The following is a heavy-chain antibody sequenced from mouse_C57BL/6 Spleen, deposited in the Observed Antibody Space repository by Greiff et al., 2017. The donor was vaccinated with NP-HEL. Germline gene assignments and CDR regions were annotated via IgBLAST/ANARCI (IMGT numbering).Heavy chain of an antibody. V-gene: IGHV5-16*01. CDR1: GFTFSDYY. CDR3: ARVHYDYAWFAY. D-gene: IGHD2-4*01. J-gene: IGHJ3*01. Sequence: EVQVVESEGGLVQPGSSMKLSCTASGFTFSDYYMAWVRQVPEKGLEWVANINYDGSSTYYLDSLKSRFIISRDNAKNILYLQMSSLKSEDTATYYCARVHYDYAWFAYWGQGTLVTVSA. CDR2: INYDGSST.